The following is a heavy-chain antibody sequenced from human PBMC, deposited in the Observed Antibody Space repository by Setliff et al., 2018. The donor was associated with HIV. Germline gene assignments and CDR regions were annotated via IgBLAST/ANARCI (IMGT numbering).Heavy chain of an antibody. CDR2: IFYTGST. V-gene: IGHV4-39*02. Sequence: PSETLSLTCSVSGDSITSSSSSTYYWGWIRQPPGKGLEWIGDIFYTGSTYYNSSLKSRVAISVDTSENQFSLNLTSVTAADTAVYFCARGLGRGSGTYYNPPGYWGPGTLVTVSS. D-gene: IGHD3-10*01. CDR1: GDSITSSSSSTYY. J-gene: IGHJ4*02. CDR3: ARGLGRGSGTYYNPPGY.